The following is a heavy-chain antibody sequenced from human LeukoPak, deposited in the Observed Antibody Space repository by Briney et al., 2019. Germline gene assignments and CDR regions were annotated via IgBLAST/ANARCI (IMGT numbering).Heavy chain of an antibody. CDR3: AKDLEKIITMFLGVIGY. V-gene: IGHV3-23*01. CDR2: VSGSGGST. CDR1: GFTFSSYA. D-gene: IGHD3-10*01. Sequence: WGSLRLYCAASGFTFSSYAMSWLRQAPGKGLEWVPAVSGSGGSTYYADSVKGRFTISRDNSKNTLYLQMNSLRAEDTAVYYCAKDLEKIITMFLGVIGYWGQGTLVTVSS. J-gene: IGHJ4*02.